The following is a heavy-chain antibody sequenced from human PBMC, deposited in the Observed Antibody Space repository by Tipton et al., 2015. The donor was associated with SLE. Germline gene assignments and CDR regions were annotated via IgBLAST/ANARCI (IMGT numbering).Heavy chain of an antibody. Sequence: TLSLTCTVSGGSISGNYWSWIRQPPGKRLEWIGFIYYSGSASYNRGGTNYKSSLKSRVTILVDTSKNQFSLQLSSVTAADTAVYYCARDRMVVNYWGQGTLVSVSS. CDR2: IYYSGSASYNRGGT. V-gene: IGHV4-59*01. J-gene: IGHJ4*02. D-gene: IGHD2-15*01. CDR1: GGSISGNY. CDR3: ARDRMVVNY.